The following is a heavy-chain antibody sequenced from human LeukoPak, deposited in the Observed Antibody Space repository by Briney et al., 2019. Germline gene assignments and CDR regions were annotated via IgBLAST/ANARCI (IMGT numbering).Heavy chain of an antibody. CDR3: ARDLEV. J-gene: IGHJ4*02. CDR1: GYTFTDYY. Sequence: ASVKLSCTASGYTFTDYYMHWVRQAPGQGLEWMGWINPNSGGTSYAQNSQGRVTMTRDTSISTAYMELSRLRSDDTAIYYCARDLEVWGQGTPVAVSS. CDR2: INPNSGGT. V-gene: IGHV1-2*02.